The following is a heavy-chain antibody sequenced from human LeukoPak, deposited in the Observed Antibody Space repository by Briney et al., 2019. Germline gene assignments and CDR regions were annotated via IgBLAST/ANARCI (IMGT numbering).Heavy chain of an antibody. D-gene: IGHD2-2*02. CDR2: IIPIFGTA. V-gene: IGHV1-69*13. CDR3: ARPLGYCSSTSCYTLGDYYYYGMDV. CDR1: GGTFSSYA. Sequence: SVKVSCKASGGTFSSYAISWVRQAPGQGLEWMGGIIPIFGTANYAQKFQGRVTITADESTSTAYMELSSLRSEDTAVYYCARPLGYCSSTSCYTLGDYYYYGMDVWGQGTTVTVSS. J-gene: IGHJ6*02.